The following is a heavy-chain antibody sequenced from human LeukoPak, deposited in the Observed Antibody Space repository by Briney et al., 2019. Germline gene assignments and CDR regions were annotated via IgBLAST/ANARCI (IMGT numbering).Heavy chain of an antibody. Sequence: AGSLRLSCVASGFTFSSCAMNWVRQAPGKGLEWVSVISGGGGSTYYADSVKATFTISRDNSKNTLYLQTSSLRAEDTAVYYCAREDDCSGGSCYYNCDYWGQGALVTVSS. CDR3: AREDDCSGGSCYYNCDY. CDR2: ISGGGGST. CDR1: GFTFSSCA. D-gene: IGHD2-15*01. V-gene: IGHV3-23*01. J-gene: IGHJ4*02.